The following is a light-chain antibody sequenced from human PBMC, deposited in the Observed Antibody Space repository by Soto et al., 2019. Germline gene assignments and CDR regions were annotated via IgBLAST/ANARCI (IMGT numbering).Light chain of an antibody. CDR1: SSDVGGYNY. J-gene: IGLJ2*01. CDR3: SSYAGRSNLV. CDR2: EVS. Sequence: QSALTQPHSASGSPGQSVTISCTGTSSDVGGYNYVSWYQQHPGKAPKLMIYEVSKRPSGVPDRFSGSKSGNTASLTVSGLQAEDEADYYCSSYAGRSNLVFGGGTKLTVL. V-gene: IGLV2-8*01.